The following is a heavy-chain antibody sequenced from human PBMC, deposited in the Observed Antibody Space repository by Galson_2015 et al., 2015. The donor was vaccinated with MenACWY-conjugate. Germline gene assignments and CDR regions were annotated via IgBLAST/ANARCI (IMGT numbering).Heavy chain of an antibody. D-gene: IGHD4-17*01. CDR3: AMTTVTTWDY. CDR2: IYYSGST. J-gene: IGHJ4*02. CDR1: GGSISSSSYY. V-gene: IGHV4-39*07. Sequence: ETLSLTCTVSGGSISSSSYYWGWIRQPPGKGLEWIGSIYYSGSTYYNPSLKSRVTISVDTSKNQFSLKLSSVTAADTAVYYCAMTTVTTWDYWGQGTLVTVSS.